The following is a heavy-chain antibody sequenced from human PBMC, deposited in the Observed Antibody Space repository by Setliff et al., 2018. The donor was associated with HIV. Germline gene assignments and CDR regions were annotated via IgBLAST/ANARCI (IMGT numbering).Heavy chain of an antibody. Sequence: SCRASGGTFSNYAISWVRQTPVKGLEWISYISNSSGHTVYADSVKGRFTISRDNAKKSLYLEMNSLRAEDTAVYYCARDRGGNSGGFYDPPLDVWGLGTLVTVSS. CDR3: ARDRGGNSGGFYDPPLDV. J-gene: IGHJ4*02. V-gene: IGHV3-11*05. CDR2: ISNSSGHT. D-gene: IGHD1-26*01. CDR1: GGTFSNYA.